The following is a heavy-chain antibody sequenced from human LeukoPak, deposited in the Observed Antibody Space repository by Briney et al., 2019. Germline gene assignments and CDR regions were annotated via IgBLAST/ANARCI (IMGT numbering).Heavy chain of an antibody. D-gene: IGHD1-7*01. CDR3: ARGGLYNWNYSDYYYYYMDV. Sequence: SETLSLTCTVSGGSISSYYWSWIRQPPGKGLEWIGYIYYSGSTNYNPSLKSRVTISVDTSKNQFSLKLSSVTPADTAVYYCARGGLYNWNYSDYYYYYMDVWGKGTTVTVSS. V-gene: IGHV4-59*01. CDR2: IYYSGST. CDR1: GGSISSYY. J-gene: IGHJ6*03.